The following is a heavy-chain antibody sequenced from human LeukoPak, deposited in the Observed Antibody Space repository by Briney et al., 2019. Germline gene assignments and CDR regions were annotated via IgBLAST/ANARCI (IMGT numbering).Heavy chain of an antibody. Sequence: GASVKVSCKASGYTFTSYYMHWGRQAPGQGREWMGIINPSGRSTSYAQKFQGRVTVTRDTATSTVYMELSSLRSEDTAVYYCARDSGEGNWFDHWGQGTLITVSS. J-gene: IGHJ5*02. CDR2: INPSGRST. D-gene: IGHD4-17*01. V-gene: IGHV1-46*01. CDR1: GYTFTSYY. CDR3: ARDSGEGNWFDH.